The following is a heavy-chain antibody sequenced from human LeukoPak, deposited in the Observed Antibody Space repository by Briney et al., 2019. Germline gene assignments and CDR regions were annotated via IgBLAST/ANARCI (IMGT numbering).Heavy chain of an antibody. V-gene: IGHV4-4*02. CDR1: GGSISGSNW. D-gene: IGHD3-22*01. J-gene: IGHJ3*02. Sequence: SGTLSLTCAVSGGSISGSNWWSWVRQPPGKGLEWIGEIYHSGSTNYNPSLKSRVTISVDKSKNQFSLKLSSVTAADTAVYYCARWGRITMIVVAQTDAFDIWGQGTMVTVSS. CDR3: ARWGRITMIVVAQTDAFDI. CDR2: IYHSGST.